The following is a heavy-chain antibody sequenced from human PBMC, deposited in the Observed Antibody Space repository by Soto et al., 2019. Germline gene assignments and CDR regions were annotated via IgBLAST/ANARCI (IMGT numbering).Heavy chain of an antibody. D-gene: IGHD3-22*01. CDR2: ISYDGSKK. J-gene: IGHJ6*02. V-gene: IGHV3-30-3*01. CDR3: ARDMNYYDIYYYGMDV. Sequence: PGGSLRLSCAASGFTFRSYAIHWVRQAPGKGLEWVAVISYDGSKKYYTDSVKGRFTISRDNSENTLYLQMNSLRPEDTAVYYCARDMNYYDIYYYGMDVWGQGTTVTVSS. CDR1: GFTFRSYA.